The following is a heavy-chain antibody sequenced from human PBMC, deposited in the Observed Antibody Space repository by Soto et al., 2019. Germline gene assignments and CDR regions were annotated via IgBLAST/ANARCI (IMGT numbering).Heavy chain of an antibody. CDR2: IYYSGST. CDR1: GGSISSSSYY. D-gene: IGHD3-22*01. V-gene: IGHV4-39*01. J-gene: IGHJ4*02. Sequence: QLQLQESGPGLVKPSETLSLTCTVSGGSISSSSYYWGWIRQPPGKGLEWIGSIYYSGSTYYNPSLKSRVTISVDTSKNQFSLKLSSVTAADTAVYYCARRHNLLYYYDSSGYRSYFDYWGQGTLVTVSS. CDR3: ARRHNLLYYYDSSGYRSYFDY.